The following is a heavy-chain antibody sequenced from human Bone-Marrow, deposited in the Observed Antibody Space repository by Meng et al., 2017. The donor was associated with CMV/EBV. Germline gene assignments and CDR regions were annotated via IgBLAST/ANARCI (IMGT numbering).Heavy chain of an antibody. D-gene: IGHD6-13*01. CDR2: IWHDGENK. J-gene: IGHJ3*02. Sequence: GGSLRLSCAASGFTFSTYGMHWVRQAAGKGLEWVAVIWHDGENKYYGDSVKGRFTISRDNSKDTVDLQMNSLRSEDTAVYYCARARGEQQLVILDAFDIWGQGTMVTVSS. V-gene: IGHV3-33*01. CDR1: GFTFSTYG. CDR3: ARARGEQQLVILDAFDI.